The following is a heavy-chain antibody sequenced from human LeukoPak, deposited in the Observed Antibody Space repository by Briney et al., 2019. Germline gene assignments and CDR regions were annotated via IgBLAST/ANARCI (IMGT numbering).Heavy chain of an antibody. Sequence: SETLSLTCTVSGGSISSYYWSWIRQPPGKGLEWIGYTYYSGSTNYNPSLKSRVTISVDTSKNQFSLKLSSVTVADTAVYYCASCWNGGVDYWGQGTLVTVSS. CDR1: GGSISSYY. J-gene: IGHJ4*02. V-gene: IGHV4-59*01. CDR3: ASCWNGGVDY. CDR2: TYYSGST. D-gene: IGHD3-16*01.